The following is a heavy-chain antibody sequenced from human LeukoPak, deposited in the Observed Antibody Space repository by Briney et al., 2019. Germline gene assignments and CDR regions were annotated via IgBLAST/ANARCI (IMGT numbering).Heavy chain of an antibody. V-gene: IGHV1-69*05. CDR1: GGTFSSYA. CDR3: ASPSSGYDYWFDP. Sequence: ASVKVSCKASGGTFSSYAINWVRQAPGQGLEWMGRIIPIFGTANYAQKFQGRVTITTDESTSTAYMELSSLRSEDTAVYYCASPSSGYDYWFDPWGQGTLVTVSS. D-gene: IGHD5-12*01. CDR2: IIPIFGTA. J-gene: IGHJ5*02.